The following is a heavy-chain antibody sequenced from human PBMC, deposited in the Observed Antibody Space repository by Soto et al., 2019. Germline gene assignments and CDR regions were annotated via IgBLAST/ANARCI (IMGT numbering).Heavy chain of an antibody. CDR3: ARDNPPYYYDSSGYFGY. J-gene: IGHJ4*02. CDR2: ISYDGSNK. D-gene: IGHD3-22*01. V-gene: IGHV3-30-3*01. Sequence: PGGSLRLSCAASGFTFSSYAMHWVRQAPGKGLEWVAVISYDGSNKYYADSVKGRFTISRDNSKNTLYLQMNSLRAEDTAVYYCARDNPPYYYDSSGYFGYWGQGTLVTVSS. CDR1: GFTFSSYA.